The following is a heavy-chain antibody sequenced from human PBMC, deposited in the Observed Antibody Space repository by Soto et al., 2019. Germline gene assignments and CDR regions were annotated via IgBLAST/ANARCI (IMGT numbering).Heavy chain of an antibody. D-gene: IGHD2-8*01. CDR2: IHHSGST. Sequence: QVQLQESGPGLVKPSQILSLACTVSGGSISSGGYYWSWIRQHPGKGLEWIGCIHHSGSTYYNPSLKSRVTISIDTSKNQFSLRVSSMTAADTAVYYCARGVLFWGQGTLVTVSS. CDR3: ARGVLF. J-gene: IGHJ4*02. CDR1: GGSISSGGYY. V-gene: IGHV4-31*03.